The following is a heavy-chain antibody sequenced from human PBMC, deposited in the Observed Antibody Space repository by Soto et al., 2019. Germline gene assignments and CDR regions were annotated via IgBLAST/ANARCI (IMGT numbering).Heavy chain of an antibody. D-gene: IGHD2-15*01. Sequence: SETLSLTYTVSGGSSSSYYWSWIRQPPGKGLEWIGYMYYGGRTNYNPSLKSRVTISVDTSKMQVSLKLSSVTAADTAVYFCARGTPSPLIVRSSRGPWFDPWGQGTLVTVS. CDR3: ARGTPSPLIVRSSRGPWFDP. V-gene: IGHV4-59*08. CDR1: GGSSSSYY. J-gene: IGHJ5*02. CDR2: MYYGGRT.